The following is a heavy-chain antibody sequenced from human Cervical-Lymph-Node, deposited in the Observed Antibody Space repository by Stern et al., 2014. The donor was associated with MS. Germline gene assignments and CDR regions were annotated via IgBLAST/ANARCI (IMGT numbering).Heavy chain of an antibody. CDR3: ARGVRLTGFTYYFDS. Sequence: QVQLQESGPGLVKPSETLSLACSVSGGSINTYYWSWIRQTPAKGLEWIGYIYYGGTTNYSPSLKSRVNISLDTSKNQFSLQLSSVTAADTAVYYCARGVRLTGFTYYFDSWGQGTLVTVSS. CDR1: GGSINTYY. J-gene: IGHJ4*02. CDR2: IYYGGTT. V-gene: IGHV4-59*01. D-gene: IGHD3-9*01.